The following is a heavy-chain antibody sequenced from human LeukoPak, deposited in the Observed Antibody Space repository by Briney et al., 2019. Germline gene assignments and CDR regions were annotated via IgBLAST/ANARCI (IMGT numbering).Heavy chain of an antibody. D-gene: IGHD3-22*01. Sequence: PGRSLRLSCAASGFTFSSYGMHWVRQAPGKGLEWVAVIWYDGSNKYYADSVKGRFTISRDNSKNTLYLQMNSLRAEDTAVYYCARESNLYDSSGYYIPPYYFDYWGQGTLVTVSS. J-gene: IGHJ4*02. CDR1: GFTFSSYG. CDR3: ARESNLYDSSGYYIPPYYFDY. CDR2: IWYDGSNK. V-gene: IGHV3-33*01.